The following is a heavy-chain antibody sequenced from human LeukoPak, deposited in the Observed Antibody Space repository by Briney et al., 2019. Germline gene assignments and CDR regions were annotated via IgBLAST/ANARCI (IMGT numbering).Heavy chain of an antibody. CDR2: IYYSGST. Sequence: SETLSLTCAVYGGSFSGYYWSWIRQPPGKGLEWIGYIYYSGSTYYNPSLKSRVTISVDTSKNQFSLKLSSVTAADTAVYYCARDGSFMVRGVMDYWGQGTLVTVSS. CDR1: GGSFSGYY. CDR3: ARDGSFMVRGVMDY. J-gene: IGHJ4*02. V-gene: IGHV4-30-4*08. D-gene: IGHD3-10*01.